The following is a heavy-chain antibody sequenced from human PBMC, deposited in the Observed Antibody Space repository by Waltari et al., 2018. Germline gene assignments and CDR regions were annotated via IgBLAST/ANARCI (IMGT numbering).Heavy chain of an antibody. CDR2: IWYDGSNK. V-gene: IGHV3-33*01. CDR3: ARGKFTAFDI. CDR1: GFTFSSYG. Sequence: QVQLVESGGGVVQPGRSLRLSCAASGFTFSSYGMHWVRQAPGKGLEGVAVIWYDGSNKYYADSVKGRFTISRDNSKNTLYLQMNSLRAEDTAVYYCARGKFTAFDIWGQGTMVTVSS. J-gene: IGHJ3*02.